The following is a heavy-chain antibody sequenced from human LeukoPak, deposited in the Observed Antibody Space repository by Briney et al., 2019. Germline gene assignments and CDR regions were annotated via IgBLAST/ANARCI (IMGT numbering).Heavy chain of an antibody. D-gene: IGHD5-12*01. Sequence: PSETLSLTCTVSGGSLSSYYWSWIRQPPGKGLEWVGYIYSTGSANYNPPLKSRVTLSVDTAKNQSSLKLNSVAAADTAVYYGGRMGGYRGDATHWGQGTPVTVSS. CDR1: GGSLSSYY. J-gene: IGHJ4*02. CDR2: IYSTGSA. V-gene: IGHV4-59*08. CDR3: GRMGGYRGDATH.